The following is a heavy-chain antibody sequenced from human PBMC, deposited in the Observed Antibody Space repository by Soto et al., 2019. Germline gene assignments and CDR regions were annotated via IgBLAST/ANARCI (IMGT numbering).Heavy chain of an antibody. V-gene: IGHV5-51*01. J-gene: IGHJ4*02. CDR3: GTFGELLYGESDFDY. CDR1: GYSFTSYW. Sequence: GESLKISCKGSGYSFTSYWIGWVRQMPGKGLEWMGIIYPGDSDTRYSPSFQGQVTISADKSISTAYLQWSSLKASDTAMYYCGTFGELLYGESDFDYWGQGTLVTVSS. CDR2: IYPGDSDT. D-gene: IGHD3-10*01.